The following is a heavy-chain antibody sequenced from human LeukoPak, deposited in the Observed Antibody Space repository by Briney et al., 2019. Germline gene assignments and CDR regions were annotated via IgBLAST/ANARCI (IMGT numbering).Heavy chain of an antibody. D-gene: IGHD4-17*01. CDR1: GGSIGSYY. V-gene: IGHV4-59*08. CDR3: ARQRDYADYLDAFDV. J-gene: IGHJ3*01. CDR2: IYHSGTT. Sequence: PSETLSLTCTVSGGSIGSYYWSWIRQPPGKGLECIGYIYHSGTTNYNPSLKSRVNISADTSKNQFSLKLTSVTAADTAIYYCARQRDYADYLDAFDVWGQGTMVTVSS.